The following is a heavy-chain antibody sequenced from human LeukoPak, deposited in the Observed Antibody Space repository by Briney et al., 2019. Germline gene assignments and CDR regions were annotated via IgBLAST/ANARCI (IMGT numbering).Heavy chain of an antibody. Sequence: GGSLRLSCAASGFTFSSYGMHWVRQAPGKGLEWVEFIRYDGSNKYYADSVKGRFTVSRDNSKNTLYLQMNSLRAEDTAVYYCAKAHSNYFDYWGQGTLVTVSS. D-gene: IGHD2/OR15-2a*01. CDR3: AKAHSNYFDY. J-gene: IGHJ4*02. CDR1: GFTFSSYG. CDR2: IRYDGSNK. V-gene: IGHV3-30*02.